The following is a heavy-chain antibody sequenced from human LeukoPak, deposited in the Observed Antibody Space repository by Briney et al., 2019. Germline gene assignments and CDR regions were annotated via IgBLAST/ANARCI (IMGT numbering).Heavy chain of an antibody. CDR2: VKTKTDGGTT. V-gene: IGHV3-15*01. J-gene: IGHJ4*02. Sequence: GGSLRLSCVASGSTFSSNWMSWVRQAPGKGLEWVGRVKTKTDGGTTDYAAPVKGRFTISRDDSENTLYLQMNNLKTEDTAVYYCTTQPLYSSSWYDYWGQGTLVTVSS. CDR1: GSTFSSNW. D-gene: IGHD6-13*01. CDR3: TTQPLYSSSWYDY.